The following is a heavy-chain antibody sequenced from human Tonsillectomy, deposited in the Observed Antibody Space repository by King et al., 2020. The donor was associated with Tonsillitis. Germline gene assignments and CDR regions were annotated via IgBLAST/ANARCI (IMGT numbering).Heavy chain of an antibody. J-gene: IGHJ6*02. CDR3: ARDLYIVGRSQFYNGMDV. D-gene: IGHD1-26*01. CDR1: GFHLRSYA. CDR2: HDGYNQ. Sequence: VQLVESGGGVAQPGTFLRVSCVASGFHLRSYAIHWVRQAPGKGLEWVAGHDGYNQYHADPVKGRFDVSRDDSGDGVFLQMSSLRAEDTAVYHCARDLYIVGRSQFYNGMDVWGQGTTVTVSS. V-gene: IGHV3-30*09.